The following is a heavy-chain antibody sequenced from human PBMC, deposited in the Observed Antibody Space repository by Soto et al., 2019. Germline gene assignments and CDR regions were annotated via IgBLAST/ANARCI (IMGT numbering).Heavy chain of an antibody. D-gene: IGHD2-21*02. CDR2: IHYSGSI. J-gene: IGHJ6*02. CDR3: AREDDGGDRDYYGLDV. V-gene: IGHV4-30-4*08. Sequence: QVQLQQSGPGLVKPSQTLSLTCTVSGGSISYEYYHWTWIRQSPGKGLEWIGYIHYSGSIIYNPSFHSRVTISVDTSKNQFSLQLSSVTAADTAVYFCAREDDGGDRDYYGLDVWGQGTTVTVSS. CDR1: GGSISYEYYH.